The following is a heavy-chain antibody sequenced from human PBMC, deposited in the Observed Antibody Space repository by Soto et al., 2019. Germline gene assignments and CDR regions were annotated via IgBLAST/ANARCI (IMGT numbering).Heavy chain of an antibody. D-gene: IGHD2-21*02. V-gene: IGHV4-34*01. CDR1: GGSFSGYY. J-gene: IGHJ4*02. Sequence: PSETLSLTCAVYGGSFSGYYWSWIRQPPGKGLEWIGEINHSGSTNYNPSLKSRVTISVDTSKNQFSLKLSSVTAADTAVYYCARAEYCGGDCYSDYFDYWGQGTLVTVSS. CDR2: INHSGST. CDR3: ARAEYCGGDCYSDYFDY.